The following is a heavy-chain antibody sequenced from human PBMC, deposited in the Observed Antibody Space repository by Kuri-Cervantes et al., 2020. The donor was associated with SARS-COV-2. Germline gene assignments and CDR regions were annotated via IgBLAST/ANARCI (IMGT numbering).Heavy chain of an antibody. Sequence: GGSLRLSCAASGFTFDDYAMHWVRQAPGKGLEWVSLISWDGGSTYYADSVKGRFTISRDNAKNSLYLQMNSLRAEDTAVYYCARDVAATNDYWGQGTLVTVSS. V-gene: IGHV3-43D*03. CDR2: ISWDGGST. CDR3: ARDVAATNDY. CDR1: GFTFDDYA. J-gene: IGHJ4*02. D-gene: IGHD5-12*01.